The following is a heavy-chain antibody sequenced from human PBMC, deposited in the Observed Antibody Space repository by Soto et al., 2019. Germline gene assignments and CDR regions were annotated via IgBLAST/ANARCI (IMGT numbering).Heavy chain of an antibody. CDR2: VSIGGST. CDR1: GFTFISYA. V-gene: IGHV3-23*01. D-gene: IGHD2-15*01. J-gene: IGHJ4*02. Sequence: LRLSCAASGFTFISYAMGWVRQGPGKGLEWVAVVSIGGSTHYADSVRGRFTISRDDSKNTLSLQMNSLTAEDTAVYFCAKRRGAGGHFDYWGQGALVTVSS. CDR3: AKRRGAGGHFDY.